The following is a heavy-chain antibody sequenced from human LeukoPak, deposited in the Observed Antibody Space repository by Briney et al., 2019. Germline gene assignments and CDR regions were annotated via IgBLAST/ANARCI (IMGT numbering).Heavy chain of an antibody. CDR3: ARLLLTSSYYDRLWTFDY. D-gene: IGHD3-22*01. J-gene: IGHJ4*02. Sequence: SETLSLTCTVSGGSISDYYWTWIRQPAGKRLEWIGRINTSGSTNYNPSLNSRVTMSVDTSKNQFSLKLSSVTAADTAVYYCARLLLTSSYYDRLWTFDYWGRGSLVTVSS. CDR1: GGSISDYY. V-gene: IGHV4-4*07. CDR2: INTSGST.